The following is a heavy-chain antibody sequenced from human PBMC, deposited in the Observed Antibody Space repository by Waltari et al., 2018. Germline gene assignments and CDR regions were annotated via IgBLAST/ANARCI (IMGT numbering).Heavy chain of an antibody. CDR2: INHRGST. J-gene: IGHJ4*02. CDR1: GGSFSGYY. Sequence: QVQLQQWGAGLLKPSETLSLTCAVYGGSFSGYYWSWIRQPPGKGLEWIGEINHRGSTNYNPALKSRVTISVDTSKNQFSLKLSSVTAADTAVYYCARSRRYYDFWSGYYGTFDYWGQGTLVTVSS. D-gene: IGHD3-3*01. CDR3: ARSRRYYDFWSGYYGTFDY. V-gene: IGHV4-34*01.